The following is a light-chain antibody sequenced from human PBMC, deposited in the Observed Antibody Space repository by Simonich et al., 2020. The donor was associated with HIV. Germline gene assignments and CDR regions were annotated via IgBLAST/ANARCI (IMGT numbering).Light chain of an antibody. CDR1: QGISSW. CDR2: AAS. Sequence: DIQMTQSPSSVSASVGDRVTITCRAGQGISSWLACYQQKPGKAPKLLIYAASSLQSGVPSRFSGSGSGTDFTLTISSLQAEDVAVYFCQQCHTHPHTFGQGTKVEIK. CDR3: QQCHTHPHT. J-gene: IGKJ2*01. V-gene: IGKV1-12*01.